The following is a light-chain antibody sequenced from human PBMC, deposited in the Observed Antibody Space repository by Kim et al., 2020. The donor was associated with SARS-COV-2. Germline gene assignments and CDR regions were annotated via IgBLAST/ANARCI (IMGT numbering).Light chain of an antibody. Sequence: LQVTQSPSTLSASVGDRVTITCRASQSISGWLAWYQQKPGKAHKLLIYHASTLQGGVPSRFSGSGSGTEFTLTINNLQPDDFATYYCQHLGTFGLGTKVDIK. CDR2: HAS. J-gene: IGKJ1*01. CDR3: QHLGT. V-gene: IGKV1-5*01. CDR1: QSISGW.